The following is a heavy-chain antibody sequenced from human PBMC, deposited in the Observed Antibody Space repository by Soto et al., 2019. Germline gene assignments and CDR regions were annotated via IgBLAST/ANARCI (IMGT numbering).Heavy chain of an antibody. V-gene: IGHV5-51*01. J-gene: IGHJ4*02. CDR2: IFPRDSDT. CDR1: GYDFSTYW. CDR3: ARFESFQPNMAIDY. Sequence: GESLKISCKGSGYDFSTYWIGWVRQMPGKGLDLMGVIFPRDSDTKYSPSFEGRVILSADASTDSAYLQWNSLKAPDTGVYYCARFESFQPNMAIDYWGQGTPVTVSS. D-gene: IGHD3-10*01.